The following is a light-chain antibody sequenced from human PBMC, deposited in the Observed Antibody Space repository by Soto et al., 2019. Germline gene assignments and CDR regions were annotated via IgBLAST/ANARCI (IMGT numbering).Light chain of an antibody. J-gene: IGLJ2*01. V-gene: IGLV1-47*01. CDR3: AAWDDSLSGVV. CDR1: SSNIGSNY. CDR2: RNN. Sequence: VLTQPPSASGTPGQRVTISCSGSSSNIGSNYVFWYQHLPGTAPKLLIYRNNQRPSGVPDRFSGSKSGTSASLAISGLRSEDETDYYCAAWDDSLSGVVFGGGTQLTVL.